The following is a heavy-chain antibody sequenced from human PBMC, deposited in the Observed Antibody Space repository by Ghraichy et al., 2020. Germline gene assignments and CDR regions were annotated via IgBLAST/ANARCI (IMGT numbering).Heavy chain of an antibody. D-gene: IGHD2-2*01. CDR1: GDSVSSSNYF. CDR3: ARMVRHQLPRSRHFDY. CDR2: IYYSGTT. Sequence: SQTLSLTCTVSGDSVSSSNYFWSWIRQAPGKGLEWIGYIYYSGTTNYNISLKSRVTISVDTSKNQFSLEMSSVTAADTAIYYCARMVRHQLPRSRHFDYWGQGTLVTVSS. V-gene: IGHV4-61*01. J-gene: IGHJ4*02.